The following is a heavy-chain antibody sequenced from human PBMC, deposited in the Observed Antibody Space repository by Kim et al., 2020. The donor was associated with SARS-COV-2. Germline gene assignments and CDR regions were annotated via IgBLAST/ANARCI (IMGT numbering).Heavy chain of an antibody. Sequence: GESLKISCKGSGYSFTNYWIGWVRQMPGKGLEWIGIIYPGDSDTRYSPSFQGQVTISADKSISTAYLQLSSLKASDTALYCCVRPRTSGDDCCEYWCQGT. CDR1: GYSFTNYW. CDR2: IYPGDSDT. V-gene: IGHV5-51*01. J-gene: IGHJ4*02. D-gene: IGHD5-12*01. CDR3: VRPRTSGDDCCEY.